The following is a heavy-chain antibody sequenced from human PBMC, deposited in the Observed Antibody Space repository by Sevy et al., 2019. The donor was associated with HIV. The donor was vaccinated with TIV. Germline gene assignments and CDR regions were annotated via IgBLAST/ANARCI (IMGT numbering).Heavy chain of an antibody. V-gene: IGHV1-2*02. D-gene: IGHD6-19*01. CDR2: INPNSGGT. CDR1: GYTFTGYY. J-gene: IGHJ4*02. CDR3: ARPGISEQWLVRNSYYFDY. Sequence: ASVKVSCKASGYTFTGYYMHWVRQAPGQGLEWMEWINPNSGGTNYAQKFQGRVTMTRDTSISTAYMELSRLRSDDTAVYYCARPGISEQWLVRNSYYFDYWGQGTLVTVSS.